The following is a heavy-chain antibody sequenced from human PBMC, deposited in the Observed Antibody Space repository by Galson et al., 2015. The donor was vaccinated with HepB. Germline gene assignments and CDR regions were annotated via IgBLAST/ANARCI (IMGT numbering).Heavy chain of an antibody. CDR1: GYTFTSYG. Sequence: SVKVSCKASGYTFTSYGISWVRQAPGQGLEWMGWISAYNGNTNYAQKLQGRVTMTTDTSTSTAYMELRSLRSDDTAVYYCARDFLGGYDSSGPQAFDYWGQGTLVTVSS. CDR2: ISAYNGNT. J-gene: IGHJ4*02. D-gene: IGHD3-22*01. V-gene: IGHV1-18*04. CDR3: ARDFLGGYDSSGPQAFDY.